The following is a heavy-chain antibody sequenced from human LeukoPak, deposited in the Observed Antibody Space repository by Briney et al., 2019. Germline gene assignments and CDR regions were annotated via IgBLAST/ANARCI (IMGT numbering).Heavy chain of an antibody. CDR2: INHSGST. J-gene: IGHJ4*02. D-gene: IGHD3-3*01. V-gene: IGHV4-4*02. CDR1: GGSISSSNW. Sequence: SETLSLTCAVSGGSISSSNWWSWVHQPPGKGLEWIGEINHSGSTNYNPSLKSRVTISVDTSKNQFSLKLSSVTAADTAVYYCARGVAHWGQGTLVTVSS. CDR3: ARGVAH.